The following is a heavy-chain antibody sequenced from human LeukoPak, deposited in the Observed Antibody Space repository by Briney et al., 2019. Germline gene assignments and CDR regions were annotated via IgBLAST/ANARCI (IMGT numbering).Heavy chain of an antibody. D-gene: IGHD7-27*01. CDR3: ARAGGWGTFDY. J-gene: IGHJ4*02. CDR1: GGSFSGYY. CDR2: INHSGST. Sequence: SETLSLTCAVYGGSFSGYYWSWIRQPPGKGLEWIGEINHSGSTNYNPSLKSRVTISVDPSKNQFSLKLSSVTAADTAVYYCARAGGWGTFDYWGQGTLVTVSS. V-gene: IGHV4-34*01.